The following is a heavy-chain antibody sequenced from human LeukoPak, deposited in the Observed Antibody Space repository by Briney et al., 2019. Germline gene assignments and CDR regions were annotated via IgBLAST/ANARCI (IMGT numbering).Heavy chain of an antibody. Sequence: GRSLRLSCAASGFTFRSHAMHWVRQAPGKGREGVAIISYDESIKDYADSVRGRFTISRDNSRDTLYLRMNSLRPEDTSVYYCARAYYDSSGYSNNPPYFDYWGQGTLVTVSS. D-gene: IGHD3-22*01. CDR3: ARAYYDSSGYSNNPPYFDY. CDR2: ISYDESIK. J-gene: IGHJ4*02. V-gene: IGHV3-30-3*01. CDR1: GFTFRSHA.